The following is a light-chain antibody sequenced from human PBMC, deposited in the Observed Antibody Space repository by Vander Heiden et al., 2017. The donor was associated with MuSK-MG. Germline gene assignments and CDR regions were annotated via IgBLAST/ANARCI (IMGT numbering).Light chain of an antibody. CDR3: QQNYRTPT. J-gene: IGKJ3*01. V-gene: IGKV1-39*01. Sequence: DIQLTQTPSSLSASVGDRVTITCRASQSISTYLIWYQQKSGKAPKLLIYDASSLENGVPSRFSGSGSGTEFTLTISRLLPDDFATYYCQQNYRTPTFGPWTKVDIK. CDR2: DAS. CDR1: QSISTY.